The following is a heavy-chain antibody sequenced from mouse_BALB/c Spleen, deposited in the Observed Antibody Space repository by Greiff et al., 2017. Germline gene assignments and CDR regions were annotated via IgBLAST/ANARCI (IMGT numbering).Heavy chain of an antibody. CDR1: GFTFSSYA. V-gene: IGHV5-9-4*01. CDR2: ISSGGSYT. Sequence: EVKLVESGGGLVKPGGSLKLSCAASGFTFSSYAMSWIRQSPEKRLEWVAEISSGGSYTYYPDTVTGRFTISRDNAKNTLYLEMSSLRSEDTAMYYCARAGYGFAYWGQGTLVTVSA. J-gene: IGHJ3*01. CDR3: ARAGYGFAY.